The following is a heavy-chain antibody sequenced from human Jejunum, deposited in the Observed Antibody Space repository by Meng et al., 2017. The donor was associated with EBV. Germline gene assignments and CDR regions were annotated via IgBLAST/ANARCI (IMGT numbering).Heavy chain of an antibody. CDR2: ISSSGTTI. Sequence: QVQLVESGGGLVRPGGSRRLSCAASGFTFTECYMSWFRQASVRGLEWVSYISSSGTTIYYADSVKGRFTISRDNAKNSLYLQMRSLRAEDTAVYFCARGAVLSLRSQFAPWGQGPLVTVYS. D-gene: IGHD4-17*01. CDR3: ARGAVLSLRSQFAP. V-gene: IGHV3-11*01. J-gene: IGHJ5*02. CDR1: GFTFTECY.